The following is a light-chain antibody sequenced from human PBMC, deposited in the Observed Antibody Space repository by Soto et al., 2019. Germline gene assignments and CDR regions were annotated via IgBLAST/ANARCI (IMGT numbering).Light chain of an antibody. CDR3: TSYTSASALV. J-gene: IGLJ2*01. CDR2: EAA. CDR1: SDDIGANNY. V-gene: IGLV2-14*01. Sequence: QSVLTQPASVSGSPGQSITISCTGTSDDIGANNYVSWYQHHPGKAPKILIYEAANRPSGISHRFSGSKSGNPASLTISGLPAEDAADYFCTSYTSASALVFGGGTKVTVL.